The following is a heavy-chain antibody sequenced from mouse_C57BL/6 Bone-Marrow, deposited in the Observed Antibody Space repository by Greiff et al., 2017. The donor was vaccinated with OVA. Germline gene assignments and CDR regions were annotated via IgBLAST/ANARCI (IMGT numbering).Heavy chain of an antibody. CDR1: GYTFTSYW. V-gene: IGHV1-50*01. J-gene: IGHJ2*01. CDR3: AREKWLRPSYFDY. CDR2: IDPSDSYT. Sequence: QVQLQQSGAELVKPGASVKLSCKASGYTFTSYWMQWVKQRPGQGLEWIGEIDPSDSYTNYNQKFKGKATLTVDTSSSTAYMQLSSLTSEDSAVYYCAREKWLRPSYFDYWGQGTTLTVSS.